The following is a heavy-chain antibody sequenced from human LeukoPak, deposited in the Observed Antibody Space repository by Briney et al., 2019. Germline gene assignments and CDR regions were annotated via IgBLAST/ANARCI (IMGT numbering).Heavy chain of an antibody. D-gene: IGHD2-2*01. Sequence: PGGSLRLSCAASGFTFSSFAMSWVRQAPGKGLEWVSAISGSGGSTFYADSVKGRFTISRDNSKNTLFLQMNGLRAEDTAVYYCAKDRSCSGSSCNAGSWGQGTMVTVSS. V-gene: IGHV3-23*01. J-gene: IGHJ3*01. CDR1: GFTFSSFA. CDR3: AKDRSCSGSSCNAGS. CDR2: ISGSGGST.